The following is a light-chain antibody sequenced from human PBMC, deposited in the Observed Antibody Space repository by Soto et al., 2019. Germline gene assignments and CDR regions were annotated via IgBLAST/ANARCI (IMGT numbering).Light chain of an antibody. CDR2: GAS. Sequence: EIVMTQSTATLSVSPGERATLSCRASQSVRSNLAWYQQKPGQAPRLLIYGASTRATGIPARFSGSGSGTEFTLTISSLQSEDSALYYCQQYNNWPPLTFGGGTKVEIK. J-gene: IGKJ4*01. V-gene: IGKV3-15*01. CDR1: QSVRSN. CDR3: QQYNNWPPLT.